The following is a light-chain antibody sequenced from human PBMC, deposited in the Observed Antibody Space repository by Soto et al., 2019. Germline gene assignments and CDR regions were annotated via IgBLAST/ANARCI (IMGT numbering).Light chain of an antibody. V-gene: IGKV1-6*01. CDR3: IQDYGDSWT. CDR1: RDVGSD. CDR2: VAS. Sequence: QMTQSPSSLSASVGEKIIITCRASRDVGSDVSWYQQKPGQAPKLLIYVASNLYTGVPSRFSGSRSGTEFTLTISSLQPEDFASYYCIQDYGDSWTFGQGTKVEIE. J-gene: IGKJ1*01.